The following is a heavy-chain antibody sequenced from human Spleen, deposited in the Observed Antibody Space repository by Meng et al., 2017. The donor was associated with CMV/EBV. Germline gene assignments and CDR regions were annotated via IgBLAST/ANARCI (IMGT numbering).Heavy chain of an antibody. J-gene: IGHJ1*01. CDR1: FTFSSYG. CDR2: IRYDGSNK. Sequence: FTFSSYGMHWVRQAPGKGLEWVAFIRYDGSNKYYADSVKGRFTISRDNSKNTLYLQMNSLRAEDTAVYYCAKGYCSGGSCSTEYFQHWGQGTLVTVSS. D-gene: IGHD2-15*01. CDR3: AKGYCSGGSCSTEYFQH. V-gene: IGHV3-30*02.